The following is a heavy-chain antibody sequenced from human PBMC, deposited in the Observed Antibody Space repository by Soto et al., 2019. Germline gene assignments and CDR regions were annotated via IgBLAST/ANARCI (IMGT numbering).Heavy chain of an antibody. CDR2: IRQGGNEK. J-gene: IGHJ6*02. CDR1: GFMFSTYL. V-gene: IGHV3-7*01. Sequence: GGSLRLSCTASGFMFSTYLMSWVRQAPGKGLEWVANIRQGGNEKFYVDSVKGRFTISRDNAKKSLYLQMNSLRAEDTAVYYCVGALTYEVPYYYYGMDVWGQGTTVTVSS. D-gene: IGHD3-16*01. CDR3: VGALTYEVPYYYYGMDV.